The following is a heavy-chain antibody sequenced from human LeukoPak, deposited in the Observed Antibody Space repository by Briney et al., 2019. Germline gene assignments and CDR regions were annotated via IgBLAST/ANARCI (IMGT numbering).Heavy chain of an antibody. J-gene: IGHJ5*02. CDR3: ARRSGSGWYREAGWFDP. V-gene: IGHV4-39*01. CDR1: GGSISSSSYY. D-gene: IGHD6-19*01. Sequence: PSETLSLTCTVSGGSISSSSYYWGWIRQPPGKGLEWIGSIYYSGSTYYNPSLKSRVTISVDTSKNQFSLKLSSVTAADTAVYYCARRSGSGWYREAGWFDPWGQETLVTVSS. CDR2: IYYSGST.